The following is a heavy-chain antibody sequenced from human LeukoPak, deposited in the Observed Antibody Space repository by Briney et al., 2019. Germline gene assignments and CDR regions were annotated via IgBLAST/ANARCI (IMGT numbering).Heavy chain of an antibody. J-gene: IGHJ4*02. CDR2: ISSSSTI. D-gene: IGHD3-3*01. CDR3: AGAHYYDFWSGQYYFDY. Sequence: PGGSLRLSCAASGFTFSSYSMNWVRQAPGKGLEWVSYISSSSTIYYADSVKGRLTISRDNAKNSLYLQMNSLRAEDTAVYYCAGAHYYDFWSGQYYFDYWGQGTLVTVSS. CDR1: GFTFSSYS. V-gene: IGHV3-48*01.